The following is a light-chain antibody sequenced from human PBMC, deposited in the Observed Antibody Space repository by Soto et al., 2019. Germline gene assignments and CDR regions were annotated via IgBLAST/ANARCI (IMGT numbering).Light chain of an antibody. CDR3: QQYNNLWA. CDR1: QNILSN. J-gene: IGKJ1*01. CDR2: GAS. V-gene: IGKV3-15*01. Sequence: EIMMPQSPATLSVSPGACSTLSGRASQNILSNLAWYQQKPGQAPRLLIYGASTRATGIPARFSGSGSGTEFTLTISSLQSEDFAVYYCQQYNNLWAFGHGNKVAIK.